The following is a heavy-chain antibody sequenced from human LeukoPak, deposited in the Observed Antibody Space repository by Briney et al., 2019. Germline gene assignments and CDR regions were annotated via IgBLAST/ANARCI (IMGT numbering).Heavy chain of an antibody. CDR2: ISGSGGST. CDR3: AKDARITIFGVVRGGNWFDP. D-gene: IGHD3-3*01. Sequence: GGSLRLSCAASGFTFSSYAMSWVRQTPGKGLEWVSAISGSGGSTYYADSVKGRFTISSDNSKNTLYLQMNSLRAEDTAVYYCAKDARITIFGVVRGGNWFDPWGQGTLVTVSS. CDR1: GFTFSSYA. J-gene: IGHJ5*02. V-gene: IGHV3-23*01.